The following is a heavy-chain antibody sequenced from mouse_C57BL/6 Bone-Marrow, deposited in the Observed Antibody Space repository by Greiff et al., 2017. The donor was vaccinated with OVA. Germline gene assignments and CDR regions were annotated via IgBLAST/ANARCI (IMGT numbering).Heavy chain of an antibody. CDR3: ARERPYGSSVYYFDY. CDR1: GYTFTSYW. J-gene: IGHJ2*01. Sequence: QVQLQQPGAELVMPGASVKLSCKASGYTFTSYWMHWVKQRPGQGLEWIGEIDPSDSYTNYNQKFKGKSTLTVDKSSSTAYMQLSSLTSEDSAVYYCARERPYGSSVYYFDYWGQGTTLTVSS. D-gene: IGHD1-1*01. V-gene: IGHV1-69*01. CDR2: IDPSDSYT.